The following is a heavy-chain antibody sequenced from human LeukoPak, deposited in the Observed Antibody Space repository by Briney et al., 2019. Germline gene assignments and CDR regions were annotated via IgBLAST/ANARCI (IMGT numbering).Heavy chain of an antibody. D-gene: IGHD3-10*01. CDR3: EVTMVRGEEYYFDY. Sequence: SETLPLTCTVSGGSISSYYWSWIRQPAGKGLEWIGLIYTSGSTNYNPSLKSRVTMSVDTSKNQFSLNLSSVTAADTAVYYCEVTMVRGEEYYFDYWGQGTLVTVSS. CDR2: IYTSGST. J-gene: IGHJ4*02. CDR1: GGSISSYY. V-gene: IGHV4-4*07.